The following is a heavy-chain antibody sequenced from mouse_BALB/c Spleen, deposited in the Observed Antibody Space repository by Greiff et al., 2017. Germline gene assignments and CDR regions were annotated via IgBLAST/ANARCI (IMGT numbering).Heavy chain of an antibody. V-gene: IGHV1-76*01. CDR1: GFTFTDYY. D-gene: IGHD2-3*01. CDR3: ARGGYDGYYIQYDFDY. CDR2: IYPGSGNT. Sequence: QVQLLQSGAELARPGASVKLSCKASGFTFTDYYINWVKQRTGQGLEWIGEIYPGSGNTYYNEKFKGKATLTACKSSSTAYMQLSSLTSEDSAVYVCARGGYDGYYIQYDFDYWGQGTTLTVAA. J-gene: IGHJ2*01.